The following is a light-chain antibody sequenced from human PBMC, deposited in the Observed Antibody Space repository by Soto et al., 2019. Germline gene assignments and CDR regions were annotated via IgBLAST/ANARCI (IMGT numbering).Light chain of an antibody. Sequence: QSALTQPASVCGSPGQSITISCTGISSDVGGYNYVSWYQQHPGKAPKLIIYDVSNRPSGVSNRFSGSKSGNTASLTISGLQAEDEADYYCSSYRSSSTVFGTGTKLTVL. CDR3: SSYRSSSTV. CDR2: DVS. CDR1: SSDVGGYNY. J-gene: IGLJ1*01. V-gene: IGLV2-14*01.